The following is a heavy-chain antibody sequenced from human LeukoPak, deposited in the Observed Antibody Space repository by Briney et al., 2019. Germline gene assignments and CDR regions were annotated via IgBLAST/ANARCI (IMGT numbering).Heavy chain of an antibody. CDR3: ARDLKYCSSTSCYRIYYYYGMDV. CDR2: ISSSGSTV. D-gene: IGHD2-2*01. V-gene: IGHV3-11*01. J-gene: IGHJ6*02. Sequence: GGSLRISGAASGFTFSDYYLSWIRQAPGKGLHWVSSISSSGSTVYYADSVKGRFTISRDNAKNSLYLQMNSLRAEDTAVYYCARDLKYCSSTSCYRIYYYYGMDVWGQGTTVTVSS. CDR1: GFTFSDYY.